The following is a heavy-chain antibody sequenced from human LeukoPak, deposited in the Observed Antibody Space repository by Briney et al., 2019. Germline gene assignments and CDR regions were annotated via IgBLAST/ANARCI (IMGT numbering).Heavy chain of an antibody. D-gene: IGHD4-17*01. J-gene: IGHJ5*02. CDR2: ISSSGSYI. V-gene: IGHV3-21*01. CDR3: ARDFDYGDYLAWFDP. Sequence: PGGSLRLSCAASGFTFSSYTMNWVRQAPGKGLEWVSSISSSGSYIYYADSVKGRFTISRDNAKNSLFLQMNSLRAEDTAVYYCARDFDYGDYLAWFDPWGQGTLVTVSS. CDR1: GFTFSSYT.